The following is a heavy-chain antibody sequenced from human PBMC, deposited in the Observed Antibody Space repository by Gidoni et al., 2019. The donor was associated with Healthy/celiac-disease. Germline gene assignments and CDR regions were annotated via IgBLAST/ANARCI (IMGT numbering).Heavy chain of an antibody. CDR1: GFSLSTSGMC. V-gene: IGHV2-70*01. Sequence: QVTLRESGPALVNPTQTLTLTCTFSGFSLSTSGMCVSWIRQPPGKALEWLALIDWDDDKYYSKSLKTRLTISKDTAKNQVVLTMTNMDPVDTATYYCAREDGELRAFDIWGQGTMVTVSS. D-gene: IGHD1-7*01. CDR2: IDWDDDK. CDR3: AREDGELRAFDI. J-gene: IGHJ3*02.